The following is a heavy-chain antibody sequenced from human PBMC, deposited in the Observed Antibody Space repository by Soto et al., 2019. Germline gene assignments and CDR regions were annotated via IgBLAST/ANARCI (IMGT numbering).Heavy chain of an antibody. Sequence: QVQLVESGGGVVQPGRSLRLSCAASGFTFSSYVMHWVRQAPGKGLEWVAVISDEGSTKYYADSVKGRFTISRDNPKNKLYLQMNSLSADDTAVYYCAKDGGFDYGFWYFDLWGRGTLVTVSS. J-gene: IGHJ2*01. CDR2: ISDEGSTK. CDR1: GFTFSSYV. V-gene: IGHV3-30-3*01. D-gene: IGHD4-17*01. CDR3: AKDGGFDYGFWYFDL.